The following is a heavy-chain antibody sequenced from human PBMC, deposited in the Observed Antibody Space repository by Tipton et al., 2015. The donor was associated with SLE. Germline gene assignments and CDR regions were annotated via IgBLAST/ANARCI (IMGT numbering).Heavy chain of an antibody. J-gene: IGHJ3*02. CDR3: ARRSVQEAFDI. CDR1: GASISNDGHY. Sequence: TLSLTCSVSGASISNDGHYWSWIRHHPGKGLEWIGYIYYSGSTYYNPSLKSRLSISVDTSKNQFSLNLRYVTAADTAVYYCARRSVQEAFDIWGQGTMVTVSS. V-gene: IGHV4-31*03. CDR2: IYYSGST. D-gene: IGHD1-1*01.